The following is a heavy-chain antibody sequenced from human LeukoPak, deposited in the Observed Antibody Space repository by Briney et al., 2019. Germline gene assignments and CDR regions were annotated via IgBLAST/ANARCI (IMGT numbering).Heavy chain of an antibody. Sequence: ASVKVSCKASGYTFTSYGISWVRQAPGQGLEWMGWISAYNGNTNYAQKLQGRATMTTDTSTSTAYMELRSLRSDDTAVYYCARDPGVRNWNGPQFDYWGQGTLVTVSS. V-gene: IGHV1-18*01. CDR2: ISAYNGNT. CDR3: ARDPGVRNWNGPQFDY. D-gene: IGHD1-20*01. CDR1: GYTFTSYG. J-gene: IGHJ4*02.